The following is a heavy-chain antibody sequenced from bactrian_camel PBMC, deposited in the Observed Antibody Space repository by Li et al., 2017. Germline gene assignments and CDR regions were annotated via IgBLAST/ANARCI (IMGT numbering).Heavy chain of an antibody. CDR2: VYTGIGST. CDR1: GYTYNRNC. D-gene: IGHD4*01. V-gene: IGHV3S54*01. CDR3: VRFDVYYSDFDRRMTDYNY. Sequence: VQLVESGGGSVQAGGSLRLSCAASGYTYNRNCMAWFRQVPGKEREVVATVYTGIGSTYYADSGKGRFAISQDTNKKAIYLQMNSLKPEDTAVYYCVRFDVYYSDFDRRMTDYNYWGQGTQVTVS. J-gene: IGHJ4*01.